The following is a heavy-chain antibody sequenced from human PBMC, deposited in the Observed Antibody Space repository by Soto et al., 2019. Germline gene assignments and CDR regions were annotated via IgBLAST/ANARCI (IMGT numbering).Heavy chain of an antibody. CDR1: GGTFSSYT. V-gene: IGHV1-69*02. Sequence: QVQLVQSGAEVKKPGSSVKVSCKASGGTFSSYTISWVRQAPGQGLEWMGRFIPILGIANYAQKFQGRVTITADKSTSTAYMELSSLRSEDTAVYYCASNARMVRGQIDYWGQGTLVTVSS. D-gene: IGHD3-10*01. CDR3: ASNARMVRGQIDY. J-gene: IGHJ4*02. CDR2: FIPILGIA.